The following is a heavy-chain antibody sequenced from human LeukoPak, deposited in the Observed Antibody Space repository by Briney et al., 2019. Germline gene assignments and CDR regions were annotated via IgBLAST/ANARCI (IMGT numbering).Heavy chain of an antibody. J-gene: IGHJ3*02. CDR2: IIPIFGTA. V-gene: IGHV1-69*13. CDR3: ARGGVRYDFWSGPPQKHDAFDI. CDR1: GGTFSSYA. Sequence: SVKVSCKASGGTFSSYAISWVRQAPGQGLEWMGGIIPIFGTANYAQKFQGRVTITADESTSTAYMELSSLRSEDTAVHYCARGGVRYDFWSGPPQKHDAFDIWGQGTMVTVSS. D-gene: IGHD3-3*01.